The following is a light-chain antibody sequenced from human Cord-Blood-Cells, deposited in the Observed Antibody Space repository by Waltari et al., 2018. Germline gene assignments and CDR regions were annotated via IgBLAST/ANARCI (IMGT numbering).Light chain of an antibody. CDR1: QSISSY. J-gene: IGKJ4*01. V-gene: IGKV1-39*01. CDR3: QQSYSTPFT. CDR2: AAS. Sequence: DIQMTQSPSPLSASVGDRVTITCRASQSISSYLNWYQQKPGKAPKLLIYAASSLQSGVPSRFSCSGSGTDFTLTISSLQPEDFATYYCQQSYSTPFTFGGGTKVEIK.